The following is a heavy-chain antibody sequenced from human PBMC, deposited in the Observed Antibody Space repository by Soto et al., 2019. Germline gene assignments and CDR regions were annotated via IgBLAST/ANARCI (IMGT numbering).Heavy chain of an antibody. Sequence: QVQLVQSGAEVKKPGASVKVSCKASGYTFTSYGISWVRQAPGQGLEWMGWISAYNGNTNYAQKLQGRVTMTTDTSTSTAYKELRSLGSDDTAVYCCARWDPVVVPAGMDYWGQGTLVTVSS. CDR1: GYTFTSYG. J-gene: IGHJ4*02. CDR3: ARWDPVVVPAGMDY. D-gene: IGHD2-2*01. V-gene: IGHV1-18*01. CDR2: ISAYNGNT.